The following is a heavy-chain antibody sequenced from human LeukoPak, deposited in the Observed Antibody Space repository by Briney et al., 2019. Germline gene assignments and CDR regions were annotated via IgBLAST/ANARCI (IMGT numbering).Heavy chain of an antibody. CDR2: IYYSGST. CDR1: GGSISSSSYY. CDR3: ARREVYYYYMDV. J-gene: IGHJ6*03. Sequence: SETLSLTCTVSGGSISSSSYYWGWIRQPPGKGLEWIGSIYYSGSTCYNPSLKSRVTISVDTSKNQFSLKLSSVTAADTAVYYCARREVYYYYMDVWGKGTTVTVSS. V-gene: IGHV4-39*01.